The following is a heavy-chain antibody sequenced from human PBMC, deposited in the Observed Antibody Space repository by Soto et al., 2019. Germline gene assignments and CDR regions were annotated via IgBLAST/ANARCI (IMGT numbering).Heavy chain of an antibody. CDR1: GFTFSGFD. V-gene: IGHV3-13*01. CDR3: AKSQEIGTHFFDS. Sequence: GGSLRLSCEASGFTFSGFDMHWVRQPTGKGLEWVSSIGTAGDTYYAVSVKGRFTITRDNAKNSLSLQMNSLRAGDMAVYFCAKSQEIGTHFFDSWGQGTQVTVSS. CDR2: IGTAGDT. D-gene: IGHD6-13*01. J-gene: IGHJ4*02.